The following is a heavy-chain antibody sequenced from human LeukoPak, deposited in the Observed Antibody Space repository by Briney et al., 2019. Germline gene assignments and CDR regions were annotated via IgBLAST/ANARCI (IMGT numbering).Heavy chain of an antibody. CDR3: AKRGPAGAGKSPDYFGY. CDR1: GFTFSNYW. D-gene: IGHD6-19*01. Sequence: GGSLRLSCAASGFTFSNYWMSWVRQAPGKGLEWVSAITGSGDNTYYADSVKGRFTISRDSSKNTLYLQMNSLRAEDTAVYYCAKRGPAGAGKSPDYFGYWGQGTLVTVSS. V-gene: IGHV3-23*01. CDR2: ITGSGDNT. J-gene: IGHJ4*02.